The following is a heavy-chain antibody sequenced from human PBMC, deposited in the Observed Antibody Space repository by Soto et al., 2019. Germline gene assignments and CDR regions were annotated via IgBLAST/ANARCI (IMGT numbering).Heavy chain of an antibody. J-gene: IGHJ4*02. CDR1: GGSINSGGYY. CDR3: ARAQTIFGIITVFDY. V-gene: IGHV4-31*03. D-gene: IGHD3-3*01. CDR2: IYYSGST. Sequence: PSETRSLTCTVSGGSINSGGYYGSGIRQHPGKGLEWIGYIYYSGSTYYNPSLKSRVTISVDTSKNQFSLKLTSVTAADTAVYFCARAQTIFGIITVFDYWGQGTLVTVSS.